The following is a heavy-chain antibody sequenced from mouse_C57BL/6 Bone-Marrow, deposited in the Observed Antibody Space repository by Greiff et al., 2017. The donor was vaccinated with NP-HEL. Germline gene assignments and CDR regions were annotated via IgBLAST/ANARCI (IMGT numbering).Heavy chain of an antibody. CDR1: GYTFTSYW. J-gene: IGHJ4*01. CDR3: ASTVVATDYYAMDY. D-gene: IGHD1-1*01. V-gene: IGHV1-55*01. Sequence: QVQLQQPGAELVKPGASVKMSCKASGYTFTSYWITWVKQRPGQGLEWIGDIYPGRGSTNYNEKFKSKATLTVDTSSSTAYMQLSSLTSEDSAVYYCASTVVATDYYAMDYWGQGTSVTVSS. CDR2: IYPGRGST.